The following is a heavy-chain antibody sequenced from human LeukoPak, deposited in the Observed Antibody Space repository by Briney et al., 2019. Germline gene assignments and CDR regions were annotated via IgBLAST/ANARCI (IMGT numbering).Heavy chain of an antibody. J-gene: IGHJ6*02. Sequence: GGSLSLSCAASGFSFSSYGMNWVRQAPGKGLEWVSFISSSSSTIYYADSVKGRFTISRDNAKNSLYLQMNSLRDEDTAVYYCARRDYYYYDMDVWGQGTTVTVSS. CDR1: GFSFSSYG. V-gene: IGHV3-48*02. CDR2: ISSSSSTI. CDR3: ARRDYYYYDMDV. D-gene: IGHD3-10*01.